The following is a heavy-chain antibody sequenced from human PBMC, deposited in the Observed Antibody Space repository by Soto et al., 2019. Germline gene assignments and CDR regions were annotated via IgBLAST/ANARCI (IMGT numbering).Heavy chain of an antibody. CDR3: VIDNNWSYDY. CDR2: IGPDGSNM. V-gene: IGHV3-74*01. CDR1: GVIFSSHW. D-gene: IGHD1-1*01. J-gene: IGHJ4*02. Sequence: GGSLRLSCAASGVIFSSHWMHWVRQAPGKGLVWVSHIGPDGSNMRDADSVQGRFTISRDNARNTLYLQMTNLRDEDTAVYYCVIDNNWSYDYWCQVILVTVSS.